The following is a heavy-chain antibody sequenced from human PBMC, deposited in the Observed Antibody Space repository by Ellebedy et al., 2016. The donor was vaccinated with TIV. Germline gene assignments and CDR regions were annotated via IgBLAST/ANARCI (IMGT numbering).Heavy chain of an antibody. CDR2: INQDGIEK. CDR3: ARDRAEGVADYFNP. Sequence: GGSLRLXXAASGFTFSSYWMSWIRQAPGKGLEWVAQINQDGIEKYFVDSVKGRFTISRDNANNSLYLQMNSLRAEDTAVYYCARDRAEGVADYFNPWGQGTLVTVSS. J-gene: IGHJ5*02. D-gene: IGHD3-16*01. V-gene: IGHV3-7*01. CDR1: GFTFSSYW.